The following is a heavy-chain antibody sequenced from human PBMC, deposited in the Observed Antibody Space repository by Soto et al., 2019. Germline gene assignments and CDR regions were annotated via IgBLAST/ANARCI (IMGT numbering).Heavy chain of an antibody. J-gene: IGHJ6*03. CDR1: GYSFTSYW. D-gene: IGHD6-6*01. V-gene: IGHV5-51*01. CDR2: IYPGDSDT. Sequence: EVQLVQSGAEVKKPGESLKISCKGSGYSFTSYWIGWLRQMPGKGLEWMGIIYPGDSDTRYSPSFQGQVTISADKSNSTAYLQWNSLSASYTAMYYFARHFEYSSSSGTAYYYYYYMYVWGKGITVTVSS. CDR3: ARHFEYSSSSGTAYYYYYYMYV.